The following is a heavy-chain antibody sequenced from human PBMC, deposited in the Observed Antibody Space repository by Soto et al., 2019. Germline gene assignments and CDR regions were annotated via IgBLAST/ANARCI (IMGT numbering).Heavy chain of an antibody. D-gene: IGHD4-17*01. CDR2: ITPVFGTA. V-gene: IGHV1-69*01. J-gene: IGHJ5*02. CDR1: ADTFNSYS. Sequence: QVQLVQSGAEVKKPGSSXXVSCKASADTFNSYSLSWLRQAPGQRLEWMGGITPVFGTADYAQSFEDRLTITADDSTSTVYMELSSLRSDDTAVYYCARSLEGTTVTNWFDPWGQGALVTVSS. CDR3: ARSLEGTTVTNWFDP.